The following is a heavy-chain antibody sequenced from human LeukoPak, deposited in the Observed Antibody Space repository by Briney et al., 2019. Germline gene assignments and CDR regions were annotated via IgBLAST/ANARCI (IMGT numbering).Heavy chain of an antibody. J-gene: IGHJ4*02. D-gene: IGHD4-17*01. CDR2: ISSSSSYI. CDR3: ARDRNYGAGLDY. Sequence: GGSLRLSCAASGFTFSSYEMNWVRQAPGKGLEWVSSISSSSSYIYYADSVKGRFTISRDNAKNSLYLQMNSLRAEDTAVYYCARDRNYGAGLDYWGQGTLVTVSS. CDR1: GFTFSSYE. V-gene: IGHV3-21*01.